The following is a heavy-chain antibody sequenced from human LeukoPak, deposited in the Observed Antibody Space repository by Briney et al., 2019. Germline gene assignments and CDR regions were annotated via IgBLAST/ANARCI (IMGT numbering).Heavy chain of an antibody. CDR1: GYSFTTHW. CDR2: IYPGDSDT. Sequence: GEPLKISCRTSGYSFTTHWVAWVRQMPGKGLEWMGIIYPGDSDTRYSPSFQGQVTISADKSISTAYLQWSSLKASDTAMYYCARRGYCSSTSCYSGRYNWFAPWGQGTLVTVSS. J-gene: IGHJ5*02. D-gene: IGHD2-2*02. V-gene: IGHV5-51*01. CDR3: ARRGYCSSTSCYSGRYNWFAP.